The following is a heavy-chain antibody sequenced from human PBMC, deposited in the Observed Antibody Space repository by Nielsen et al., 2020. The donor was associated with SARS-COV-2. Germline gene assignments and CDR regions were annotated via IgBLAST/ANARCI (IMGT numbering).Heavy chain of an antibody. V-gene: IGHV3-53*01. CDR3: ARGFGNAFDI. CDR1: GFSVSSHD. CDR2: IYSDGST. J-gene: IGHJ3*02. D-gene: IGHD3-10*01. Sequence: GESLKISCAASGFSVSSHDMNWVRQAPGKGLQWVSLIYSDGSTKYADSVKGRFTISRDNSRNTVYLQMNSLRPEDTAVYYCARGFGNAFDIWGQGTMVTVSS.